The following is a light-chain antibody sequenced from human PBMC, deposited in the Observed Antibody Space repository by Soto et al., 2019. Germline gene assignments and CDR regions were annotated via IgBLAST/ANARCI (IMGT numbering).Light chain of an antibody. CDR2: YDS. CDR3: QVWDSSSDHVV. J-gene: IGLJ2*01. CDR1: NIGSKS. Sequence: SYELTQPPSVSVAPGKTARITCGGNNIGSKSVHWYQQKPGQAPVLVIYYDSDRPSGIPERFSGSNSGNTATLTISRVEAGDEADYHCQVWDSSSDHVVFGVGTKLTVL. V-gene: IGLV3-21*04.